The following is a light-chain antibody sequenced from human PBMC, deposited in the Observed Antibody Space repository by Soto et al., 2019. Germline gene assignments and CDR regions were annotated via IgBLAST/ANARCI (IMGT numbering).Light chain of an antibody. J-gene: IGKJ2*01. CDR3: QQCNTLYT. Sequence: DIQMTQSPSTLSASVGDRVTITCRASQNIGSCLAWYQQKPGKAPKLLIYDASTLEYGVPSRFSGSGSGTEFTLTISSLQPDDFTTYFYQQCNTLYTFGQGTKLDIK. CDR1: QNIGSC. CDR2: DAS. V-gene: IGKV1-5*01.